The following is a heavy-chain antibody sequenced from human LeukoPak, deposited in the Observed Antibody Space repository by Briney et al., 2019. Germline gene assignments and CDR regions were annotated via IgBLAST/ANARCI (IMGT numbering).Heavy chain of an antibody. CDR2: ISSSGTSI. CDR3: ARDAASGNNWFDP. V-gene: IGHV3-48*01. Sequence: GGSLRLSCAASGFAFSSYSMNWVRQAPGKGLEWVSYISSSGTSIYYADSVKGRFTISRDNAGNSLYLHMNSLRGEDTAVYFCARDAASGNNWFDPWGRGTQVTVSS. J-gene: IGHJ5*02. CDR1: GFAFSSYS. D-gene: IGHD3-3*01.